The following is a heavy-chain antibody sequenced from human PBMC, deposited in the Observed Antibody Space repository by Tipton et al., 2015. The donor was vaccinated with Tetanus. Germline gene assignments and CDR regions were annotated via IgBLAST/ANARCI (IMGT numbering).Heavy chain of an antibody. CDR3: ARHDGIVTLNWFDP. CDR1: GGSISSSAYY. CDR2: ISNTGTT. V-gene: IGHV4-39*01. J-gene: IGHJ5*02. D-gene: IGHD1-26*01. Sequence: TLSLTCSVSGGSISSSAYYWGWIREPPGKGLEWIGSISNTGTTYHNPFLKSRVTISVDTSKTQFSLQLTSVTAADTAVYYCARHDGIVTLNWFDPWGQGTLVTVSS.